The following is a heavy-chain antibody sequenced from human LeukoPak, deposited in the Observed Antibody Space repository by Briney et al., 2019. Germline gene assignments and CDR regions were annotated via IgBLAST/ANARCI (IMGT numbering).Heavy chain of an antibody. CDR2: ISGSGGST. J-gene: IGHJ4*02. Sequence: PGGSLTLSCAASGFTFSSYAMSWVRQAPGKGLEWVSAISGSGGSTYYAASVKGRFTISRDNSKNTLYLQMNSLRAEDTAVYYCAKDRLSRAVKGDYWGQGTLVTVSS. CDR3: AKDRLSRAVKGDY. V-gene: IGHV3-23*01. D-gene: IGHD6-19*01. CDR1: GFTFSSYA.